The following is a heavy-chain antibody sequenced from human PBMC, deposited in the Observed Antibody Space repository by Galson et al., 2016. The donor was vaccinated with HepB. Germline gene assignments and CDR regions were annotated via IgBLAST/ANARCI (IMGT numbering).Heavy chain of an antibody. D-gene: IGHD1-7*01. CDR3: ARDFSPYRELHYFDY. Sequence: SLRLSCAASGFTFSDHAMYWVRQPPGKGLEWVALISYYYVQEFYADSVKGRFTISRDNSKSIVYLQMNDLTIEDTAMYFCARDFSPYRELHYFDYWGQGTLVTVSS. J-gene: IGHJ4*02. V-gene: IGHV3-30*04. CDR1: GFTFSDHA. CDR2: ISYYYVQE.